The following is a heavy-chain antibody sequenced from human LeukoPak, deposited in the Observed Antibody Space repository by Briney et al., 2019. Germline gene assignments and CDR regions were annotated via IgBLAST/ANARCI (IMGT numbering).Heavy chain of an antibody. J-gene: IGHJ4*02. V-gene: IGHV3-48*04. D-gene: IGHD3-22*01. CDR2: ISSSGSTI. CDR1: GFTFSSYG. Sequence: PGGSLRLSCAASGFTFSSYGIHSVRQAPGKGLEWVSYISSSGSTIYYADSVKGRFTISRDNAKNSLYLQTNSLRAEDTAVYYCARVEWYYYDSSGYSAWGQGTLVTVSS. CDR3: ARVEWYYYDSSGYSA.